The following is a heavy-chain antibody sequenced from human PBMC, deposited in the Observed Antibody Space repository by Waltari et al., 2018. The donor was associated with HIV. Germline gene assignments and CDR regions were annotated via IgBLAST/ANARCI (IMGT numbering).Heavy chain of an antibody. CDR2: KKEDGKRI. CDR3: IRDMFGEYDY. J-gene: IGHJ4*02. CDR1: GFSISRYW. V-gene: IGHV3-74*01. Sequence: EVQLEESGGASVQPGGSLRLSCAASGFSISRYWMHWVRQTPGKGLVWVSRKKEDGKRIDYAGSVRGRFTITRDSAKNTLFLQMNSLRDEDTAMYYCIRDMFGEYDYWGQGALVTVSS. D-gene: IGHD3-10*02.